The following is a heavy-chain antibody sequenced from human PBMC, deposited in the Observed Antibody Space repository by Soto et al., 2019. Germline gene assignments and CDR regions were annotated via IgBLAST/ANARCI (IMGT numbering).Heavy chain of an antibody. D-gene: IGHD2-8*01. Sequence: PVGSLRLSCAGSGFTFSRYVMSWVRQAPGKGLEWVSAISGSGGSTYFADSVKGRFTISRDNAKSSLYLQMNSLRAEDTAIYYCAREGSCANYVCLADYWGQGTLVTVSS. V-gene: IGHV3-23*01. CDR1: GFTFSRYV. CDR3: AREGSCANYVCLADY. CDR2: ISGSGGST. J-gene: IGHJ4*02.